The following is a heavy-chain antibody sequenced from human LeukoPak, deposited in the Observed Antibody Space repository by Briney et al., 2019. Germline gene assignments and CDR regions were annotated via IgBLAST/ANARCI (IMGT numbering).Heavy chain of an antibody. J-gene: IGHJ4*02. V-gene: IGHV4-59*01. CDR3: ARDSWGLSSFFPFFDY. CDR2: IYYSGST. CDR1: GGSISSYY. D-gene: IGHD3-16*01. Sequence: SETLSLTCTVSGGSISSYYWSWIRQPPGKGLEWIGYIYYSGSTNYNPSLKSRVTISVDTSKNQFSLKLSSVTAEDTAVYFCARDSWGLSSFFPFFDYWGQGTLVTVSS.